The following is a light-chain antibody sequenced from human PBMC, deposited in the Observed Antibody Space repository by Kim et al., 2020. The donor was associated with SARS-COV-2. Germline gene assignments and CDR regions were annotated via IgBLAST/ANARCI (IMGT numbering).Light chain of an antibody. CDR1: SVGSKS. Sequence: PGKTARLHCGGNSVGSKSVTRYQLKSGPAPVLVICYDSDRPSGIPERFYGSNSGNTATLTISRVEAGDEADYCCQVWDSSSDHRVVFGGGTQLTV. J-gene: IGLJ2*01. CDR2: YDS. CDR3: QVWDSSSDHRVV. V-gene: IGLV3-21*04.